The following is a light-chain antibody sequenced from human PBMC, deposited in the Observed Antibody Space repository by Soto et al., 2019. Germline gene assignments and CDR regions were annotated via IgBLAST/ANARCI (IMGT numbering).Light chain of an antibody. Sequence: EIVLTQSPGTLSLSPGERATLSCRASQSVSSSYLAWYQQKPGQAPRLLIDGASSRATGIPDRFSGSGSGTDFTLTISRLEPEDFAVYYYQQYGSSPYTLGQGTKLEIK. CDR3: QQYGSSPYT. V-gene: IGKV3-20*01. J-gene: IGKJ2*01. CDR2: GAS. CDR1: QSVSSSY.